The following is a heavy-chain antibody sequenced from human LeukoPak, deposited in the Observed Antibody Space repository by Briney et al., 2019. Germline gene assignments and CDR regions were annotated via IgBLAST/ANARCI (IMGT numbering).Heavy chain of an antibody. CDR3: AREPYQLPGGWFDP. CDR1: GYTFTDYY. V-gene: IGHV1-69-2*01. D-gene: IGHD2-2*01. J-gene: IGHJ5*02. CDR2: VDPADGEV. Sequence: ASVKVSCKASGYTFTDYYMHWLQQAPGKGLEWMGRVDPADGEVAYAEKFQGRVTITADPSRATAYMELASLRAEDTAVYYCAREPYQLPGGWFDPWGQGTLVTVSS.